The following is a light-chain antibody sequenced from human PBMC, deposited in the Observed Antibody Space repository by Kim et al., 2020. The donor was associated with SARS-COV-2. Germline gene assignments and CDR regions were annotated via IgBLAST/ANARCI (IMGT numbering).Light chain of an antibody. CDR2: GAS. V-gene: IGKV3-15*01. CDR3: QQYNNWPRT. Sequence: EIVMTQSPATLSVSPGERATLSCRASQSVSSNLAWYQQKPGQAPRPVIYGASTRATGIPARFSGSGSGTEFTLTISSLQSEDFAVYYCQQYNNWPRTFGQGTKVDIK. J-gene: IGKJ1*01. CDR1: QSVSSN.